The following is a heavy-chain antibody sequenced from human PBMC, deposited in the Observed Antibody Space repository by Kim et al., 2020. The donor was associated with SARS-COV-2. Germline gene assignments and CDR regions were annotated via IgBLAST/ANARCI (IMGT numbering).Heavy chain of an antibody. CDR3: ARIVAGTRSFDY. J-gene: IGHJ4*02. Sequence: SQTLSLTCAISGDSVSSNSATWNWIRQSPSRGLEWLGRTYYRSKWYYDYALSVKSRITINPDTSKNQFSLHLNSVTPEDTAVYYCARIVAGTRSFDYWGQGALVTVSS. CDR2: TYYRSKWYY. CDR1: GDSVSSNSAT. V-gene: IGHV6-1*01. D-gene: IGHD6-19*01.